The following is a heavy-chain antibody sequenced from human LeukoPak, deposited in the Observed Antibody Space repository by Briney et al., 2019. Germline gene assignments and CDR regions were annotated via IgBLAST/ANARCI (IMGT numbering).Heavy chain of an antibody. CDR3: ARESGSGYSYGYGY. J-gene: IGHJ4*02. CDR1: GYTFTGYY. CDR2: TNPNRRGT. D-gene: IGHD5-18*01. Sequence: GASVTVSCKASGYTFTGYYMLWVRQAPGQGLEWLGWTNPNRRGTNYEQKYQGRVTMTRDTSISTAYMELSRLRSDDTAVYYCARESGSGYSYGYGYWGQGTLVTVSS. V-gene: IGHV1-2*02.